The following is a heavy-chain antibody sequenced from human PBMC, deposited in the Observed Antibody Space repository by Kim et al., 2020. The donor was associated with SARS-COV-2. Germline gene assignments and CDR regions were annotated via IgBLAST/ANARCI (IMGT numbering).Heavy chain of an antibody. CDR1: GFTFSSYS. CDR2: ISSSSSYI. D-gene: IGHD3-10*01. J-gene: IGHJ4*02. CDR3: AREILWFGELRDY. Sequence: GGYLRLSCAASGFTFSSYSMNWVRQAPGKGLEWVSSISSSSSYIYYADSVKGRFTISRDNAKNSLYLQMNSLRAEDTAVYYCAREILWFGELRDYWGQGTLVTVSS. V-gene: IGHV3-21*01.